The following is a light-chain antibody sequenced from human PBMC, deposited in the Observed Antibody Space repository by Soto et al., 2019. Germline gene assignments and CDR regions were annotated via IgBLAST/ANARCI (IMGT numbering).Light chain of an antibody. Sequence: DIQMTQSPSTLSASVGDRVTITCRASQSISSCLAWYQQKPGKAPKLLIYRASTLESGVSSRCSGSGSGTEFTLTISSLQANDVATYYCQQYNSYPYTFGQGTKLEIK. J-gene: IGKJ2*01. CDR1: QSISSC. CDR2: RAS. CDR3: QQYNSYPYT. V-gene: IGKV1-5*03.